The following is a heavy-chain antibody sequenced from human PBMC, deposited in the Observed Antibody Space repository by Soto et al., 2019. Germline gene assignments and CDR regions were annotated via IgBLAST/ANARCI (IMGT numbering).Heavy chain of an antibody. D-gene: IGHD6-13*01. CDR3: AKLDSRGAQQLVYSYFGMDV. V-gene: IGHV3-23*01. Sequence: PGGSLRLSCAASGFTFSSYAMSWVRQAPGKGLEWVSAISGSGGSTYYADSVKGRFTISRDNSKNTLYLQMNSLRAEDTAVYYCAKLDSRGAQQLVYSYFGMDVWGQGTTVTV. CDR2: ISGSGGST. J-gene: IGHJ6*02. CDR1: GFTFSSYA.